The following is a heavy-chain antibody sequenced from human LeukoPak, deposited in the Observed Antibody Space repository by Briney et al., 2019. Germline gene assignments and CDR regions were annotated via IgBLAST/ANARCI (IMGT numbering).Heavy chain of an antibody. Sequence: GGSLRLSCAASGFTFSRFWMSWVRQAPGKGLEWMANIKQDGSEEYYVDSVKGRFTISRDNAKNSLYLQMNSLRAEDTAVYYCARDRRGYYGTFYMDVWGKGTTVTISS. V-gene: IGHV3-7*01. J-gene: IGHJ6*03. CDR1: GFTFSRFW. CDR2: IKQDGSEE. CDR3: ARDRRGYYGTFYMDV. D-gene: IGHD3-10*01.